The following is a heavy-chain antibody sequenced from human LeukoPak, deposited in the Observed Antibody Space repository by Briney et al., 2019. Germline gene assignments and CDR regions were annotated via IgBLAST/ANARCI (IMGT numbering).Heavy chain of an antibody. Sequence: ASVKVSCKASGYTFTSYGISWVRQAPGQGLEWMGWISAYNGNTNYAQKLQGRVTMTTDTSTSTAYMELRSLRSDDTAVYNCARRRARGYSGYDYDSYFDYWGQGTLVTVSS. CDR3: ARRRARGYSGYDYDSYFDY. J-gene: IGHJ4*02. CDR1: GYTFTSYG. V-gene: IGHV1-18*01. CDR2: ISAYNGNT. D-gene: IGHD5-12*01.